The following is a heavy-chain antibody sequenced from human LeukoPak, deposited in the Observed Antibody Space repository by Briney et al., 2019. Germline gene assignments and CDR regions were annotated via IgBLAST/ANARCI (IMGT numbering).Heavy chain of an antibody. Sequence: SETLSLTCTVSAGSVSSGSDYWSWIRQPPGTGLEWLGFIHYSGSTTYSPSLKSRVSISVDTSKNQFSLKLSSVTAADTAIYYCARVLTIFGVVTPYFDYWGQGTLVTVSS. CDR3: ARVLTIFGVVTPYFDY. V-gene: IGHV4-61*01. J-gene: IGHJ4*02. D-gene: IGHD3-3*01. CDR1: AGSVSSGSDY. CDR2: IHYSGST.